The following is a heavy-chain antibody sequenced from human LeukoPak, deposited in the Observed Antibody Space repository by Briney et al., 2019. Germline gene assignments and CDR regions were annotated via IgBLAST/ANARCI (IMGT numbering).Heavy chain of an antibody. V-gene: IGHV4-61*01. CDR1: NYSISSGYY. CDR2: IYYSGST. Sequence: SETLSLTCIVSNYSISSGYYWGWIRQPPGKGLEWIGYIYYSGSTNYNPSLKSRVTISVDTSKNQFSLKLSSVTAADTAVYYCARDLRFWGYYDSSGYPAVYMDVWGKGTTVTVSS. CDR3: ARDLRFWGYYDSSGYPAVYMDV. J-gene: IGHJ6*03. D-gene: IGHD3-22*01.